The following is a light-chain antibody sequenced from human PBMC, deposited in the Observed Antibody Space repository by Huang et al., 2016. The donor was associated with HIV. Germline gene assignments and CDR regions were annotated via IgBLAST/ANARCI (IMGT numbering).Light chain of an antibody. CDR2: WAS. J-gene: IGKJ1*01. V-gene: IGKV4-1*01. Sequence: DIIMTQSPDSLAVSLGERATLNCRSSQSVYSSSTSKDYMAWFQQKPGQPPRFVLFWASTREAGVPDRFSGSGSGTHFTLTIANLEAEDAAIYYCQQYYSSPQTFGQGTRVEVK. CDR3: QQYYSSPQT. CDR1: QSVYSSSTSKDY.